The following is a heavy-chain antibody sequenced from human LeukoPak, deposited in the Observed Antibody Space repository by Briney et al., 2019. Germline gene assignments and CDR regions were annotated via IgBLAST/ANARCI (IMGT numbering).Heavy chain of an antibody. D-gene: IGHD5-24*01. Sequence: ASVKVSCKVSVHTFTSYYMHWVRQAPGQGLEWMGIINPSGGSTSYAQKFQGRVTMTRDTSTSTVYMELSSLRSEDTAVYYCARGEMATIYYFDYWGQGTLVTVSS. CDR3: ARGEMATIYYFDY. J-gene: IGHJ4*02. CDR2: INPSGGST. CDR1: VHTFTSYY. V-gene: IGHV1-46*01.